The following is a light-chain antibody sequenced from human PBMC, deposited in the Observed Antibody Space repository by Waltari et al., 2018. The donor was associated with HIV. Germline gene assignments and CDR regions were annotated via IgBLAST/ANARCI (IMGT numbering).Light chain of an antibody. CDR2: DNR. CDR3: QSYDNSLSNVV. CDR1: NSNIGAGSD. J-gene: IGLJ2*01. Sequence: QSVLTQPPSVSGAPGQRVTISCTGRNSNIGAGSDAHWYQQLPGSAPKLLMFDNRKRPSGVPDRFSGSKSGTSASLVITGLQAADEAVYYCQSYDNSLSNVVFGGGTKLIVL. V-gene: IGLV1-40*01.